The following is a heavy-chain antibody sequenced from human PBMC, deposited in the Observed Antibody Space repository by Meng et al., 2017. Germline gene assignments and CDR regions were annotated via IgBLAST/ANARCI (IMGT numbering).Heavy chain of an antibody. CDR1: GFSLSTSGVG. Sequence: SGPTLVKPTQTLTLTCTFSGFSLSTSGVGVGWIRRPPGKALEWLALIYWDDDKRYSPSLKSRLTITKDTSKNQVVLTMTNMDPVDTATYYRAHDSLWFGDYYFDYWGQGTLVTVSS. CDR2: IYWDDDK. J-gene: IGHJ4*02. V-gene: IGHV2-5*02. D-gene: IGHD3-10*01. CDR3: AHDSLWFGDYYFDY.